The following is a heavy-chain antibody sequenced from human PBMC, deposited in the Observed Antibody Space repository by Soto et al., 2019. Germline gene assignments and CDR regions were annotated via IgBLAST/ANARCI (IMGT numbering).Heavy chain of an antibody. CDR3: SYATFADKDF. Sequence: GGSLRLSCAASGYTFSHYWMHWVRQAPGKGLVWVSRVNPDGTITTYADSVKGRSTISRDNAKNTLYLQMNSLGVEDTALYYCSYATFADKDFWGKGTPVTVSS. D-gene: IGHD1-26*01. J-gene: IGHJ4*02. CDR1: GYTFSHYW. CDR2: VNPDGTIT. V-gene: IGHV3-74*01.